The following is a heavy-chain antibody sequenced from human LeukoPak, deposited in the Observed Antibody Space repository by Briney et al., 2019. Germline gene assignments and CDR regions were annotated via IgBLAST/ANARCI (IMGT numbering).Heavy chain of an antibody. D-gene: IGHD2-15*01. Sequence: GGSLRLSCADSGLTFSSAWLSWVRQAPGKGLEWVGRIKSKTDGGTADYAAPVKGRFTISRDDSKNTLFLQMNSLKTEDTAVYYCTTALGYCSGESCSTLVHYWGQGTLLTVSS. V-gene: IGHV3-15*01. CDR3: TTALGYCSGESCSTLVHY. CDR2: IKSKTDGGTA. CDR1: GLTFSSAW. J-gene: IGHJ4*02.